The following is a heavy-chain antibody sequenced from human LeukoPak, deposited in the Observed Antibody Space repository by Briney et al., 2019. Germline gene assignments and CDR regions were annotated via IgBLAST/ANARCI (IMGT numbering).Heavy chain of an antibody. Sequence: GRSLRLSCAASGFSFSDYTMHWVRQAPGKGLEWVTVMSHDGSQQYYADSVKGRFTISRDNSKNTLYLEMGSLRGDDSAMYYCASAKNSARHNFDYWGQGTLVTVSS. CDR2: MSHDGSQQ. CDR3: ASAKNSARHNFDY. D-gene: IGHD4-11*01. J-gene: IGHJ4*02. V-gene: IGHV3-30*04. CDR1: GFSFSDYT.